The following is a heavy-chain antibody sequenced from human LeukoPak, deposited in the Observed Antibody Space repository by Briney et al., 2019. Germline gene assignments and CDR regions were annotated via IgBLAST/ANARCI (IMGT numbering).Heavy chain of an antibody. CDR2: INPNSGGT. CDR1: GYTFTGYY. D-gene: IGHD4-23*01. CDR3: ARDDGNTGVDY. Sequence: ASVKVSCKASGYTFTGYYMHWVRQAPGQGLEWVGWINPNSGGTNYAQKFQGRVTMTRDTSISTAYMELSRLRSDGTAVYYCARDDGNTGVDYWGQGTLVTVSS. V-gene: IGHV1-2*02. J-gene: IGHJ4*02.